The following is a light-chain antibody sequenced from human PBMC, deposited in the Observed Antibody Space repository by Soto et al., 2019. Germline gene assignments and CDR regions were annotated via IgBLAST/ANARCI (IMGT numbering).Light chain of an antibody. CDR2: EVS. J-gene: IGKJ3*01. Sequence: DIVMTQTPLSLSVTPGQPASISCKSSQSLLHSDGKTYLYWYLQKPGLPPHLPIYEVSNRFSGVPDRFSGSGSGTEFTLIIIRVEAEDVGVYYCIQSIQLPLFTFGPGTKVDIK. V-gene: IGKV2D-29*01. CDR1: QSLLHSDGKTY. CDR3: IQSIQLPLFT.